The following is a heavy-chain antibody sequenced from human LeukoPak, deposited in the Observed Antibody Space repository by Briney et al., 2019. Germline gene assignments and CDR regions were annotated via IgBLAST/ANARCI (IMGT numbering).Heavy chain of an antibody. Sequence: GGSVRLSRTVSGLNLRVYSMSGVRQAPGRGLVGVSSISSSSTYIYYADSVKGRLTISRDNAKSSLYLQMNSLRAEDTAVYYCARERGYSAGWYDFDSWGQGTLVTVSS. J-gene: IGHJ4*02. CDR1: GLNLRVYS. CDR3: ARERGYSAGWYDFDS. CDR2: ISSSSTYI. D-gene: IGHD6-19*01. V-gene: IGHV3-21*01.